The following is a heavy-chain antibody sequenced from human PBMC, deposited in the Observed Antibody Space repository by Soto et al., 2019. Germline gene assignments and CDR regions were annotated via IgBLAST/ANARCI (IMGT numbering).Heavy chain of an antibody. J-gene: IGHJ5*01. V-gene: IGHV4-59*01. Sequence: PWETLSLTCTVSGGSFSSYHWSWIRQSPGKGLEWIGYVFYTASTKYNPSLQRRVTISADTSNNQFSLKLSSVSAADTGMYYCARSYSGTVYGYDTWGQGILVTVSS. CDR2: VFYTAST. CDR1: GGSFSSYH. CDR3: ARSYSGTVYGYDT. D-gene: IGHD1-26*01.